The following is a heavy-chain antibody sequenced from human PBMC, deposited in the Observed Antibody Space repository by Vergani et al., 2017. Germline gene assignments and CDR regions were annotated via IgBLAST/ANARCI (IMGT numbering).Heavy chain of an antibody. CDR3: ARNFLGRDIEVVPTAPFWLFDL. CDR1: GYTFRNKD. Sequence: QIQLVQSAAEVKQPGAALNVSCKASGYTFRNKDISWLRQAPGQGLEWMGSISPHTGRTNTAQQFQDRVIMTTDTSTSTAYLSLGTLTSDDTAVYFCARNFLGRDIEVVPTAPFWLFDLWGRGTRVTVSS. CDR2: ISPHTGRT. V-gene: IGHV1-18*01. J-gene: IGHJ2*01. D-gene: IGHD2-2*01.